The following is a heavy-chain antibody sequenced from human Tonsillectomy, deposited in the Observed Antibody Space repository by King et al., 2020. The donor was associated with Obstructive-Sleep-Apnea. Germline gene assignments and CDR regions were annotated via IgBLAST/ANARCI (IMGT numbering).Heavy chain of an antibody. J-gene: IGHJ5*02. CDR2: IDPTDSYT. CDR1: GYIFTTYW. Sequence: AQLVQSGAEVKKPGESLRISCKGSGYIFTTYWITWVRQMPGKGLEWMGRIDPTDSYTNYSPSFQGHVTISADKSSSTAYLQWSSLKASDTAMYYCARSSGNYEWFDPWGQGTLVTVSS. CDR3: ARSSGNYEWFDP. D-gene: IGHD1-26*01. V-gene: IGHV5-10-1*01.